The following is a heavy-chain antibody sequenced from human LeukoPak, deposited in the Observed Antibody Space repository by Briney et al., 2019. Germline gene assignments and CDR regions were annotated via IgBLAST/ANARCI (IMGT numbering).Heavy chain of an antibody. CDR3: ARLLGSHFDS. CDR1: GFTFSSHG. V-gene: IGHV3-33*01. J-gene: IGHJ4*02. Sequence: PGGSLRLSCAASGFTFSSHGMLWARQAPGKGLEWAAVIWYDGSKKYYTDSAKGRFTVSRDNPKNTLYLQMDSLRAEDTAVYYCARLLGSHFDSWGQGTLVTVSS. D-gene: IGHD7-27*01. CDR2: IWYDGSKK.